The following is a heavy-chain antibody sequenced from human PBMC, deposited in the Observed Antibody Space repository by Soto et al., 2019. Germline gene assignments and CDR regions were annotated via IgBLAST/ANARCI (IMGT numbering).Heavy chain of an antibody. Sequence: GGSLRLSCAASGFTFSDYYMDWVRLVPGKGLEWVGRIKNKANSYTTQYAAAVKGRFTISRDDSKNSLYLQMDSLKTEDTAVYFCSTKMNIVATXSDXWAQRSLVTVSS. CDR3: STKMNIVATXSDX. CDR2: IKNKANSYTT. J-gene: IGHJ4*02. V-gene: IGHV3-72*01. CDR1: GFTFSDYY. D-gene: IGHD5-12*01.